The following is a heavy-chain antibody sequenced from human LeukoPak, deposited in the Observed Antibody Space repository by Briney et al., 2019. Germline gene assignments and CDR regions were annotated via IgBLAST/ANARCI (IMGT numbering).Heavy chain of an antibody. CDR2: ISAYNGNT. V-gene: IGHV1-18*01. Sequence: GASVKVSCKASGYTFTSYDINWVRQAPGQGLEWMGWISAYNGNTNYAQKFQGRVTITTDTSTRTEYMEMRSLRSDDTAVYYCARRASSTSFLDAFDIWGQGTMVTVSS. D-gene: IGHD2-2*01. J-gene: IGHJ3*02. CDR3: ARRASSTSFLDAFDI. CDR1: GYTFTSYD.